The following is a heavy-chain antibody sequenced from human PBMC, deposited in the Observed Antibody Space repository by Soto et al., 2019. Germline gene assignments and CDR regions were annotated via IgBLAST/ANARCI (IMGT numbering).Heavy chain of an antibody. CDR2: IITIFGTA. CDR1: GGTFSSYA. J-gene: IGHJ5*02. V-gene: IGHV1-69*13. Sequence: GASVKVSCKASGGTFSSYAISWVRQAPGQGLEWMGRIITIFGTANYAQKFQGRVTITADESTSTAYMELSSLRSEDTAVYYCARDRGEITMIVAALGWFDPWGQGTLVTVSS. D-gene: IGHD3-22*01. CDR3: ARDRGEITMIVAALGWFDP.